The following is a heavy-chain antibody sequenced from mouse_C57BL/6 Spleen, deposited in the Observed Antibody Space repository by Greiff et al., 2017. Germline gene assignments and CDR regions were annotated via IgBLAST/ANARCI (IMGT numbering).Heavy chain of an antibody. Sequence: EVNLVESGGDLVKPGGSLKLSCAASGFTFSSYGMSWVRQTPDKRLEWVATISSGGSYTYYPDSVKGRFTISRDNAKNTLYLQMSSLKSEDTAMYYCARQGTGTKNFDVWGTGTTVTVSS. J-gene: IGHJ1*03. V-gene: IGHV5-6*01. CDR2: ISSGGSYT. CDR1: GFTFSSYG. D-gene: IGHD4-1*01. CDR3: ARQGTGTKNFDV.